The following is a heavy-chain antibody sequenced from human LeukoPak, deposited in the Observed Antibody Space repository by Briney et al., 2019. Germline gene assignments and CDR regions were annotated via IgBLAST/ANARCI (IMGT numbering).Heavy chain of an antibody. CDR3: XXXXXXXXXXXKXXXXP. CDR2: IYHSGST. CDR1: GYSISSGYY. V-gene: IGHV4-38-2*01. Sequence: CXVSGYSISSGYYWGWIRPPPGKGLEWIGSIYHSGSTYYNPSLKSRVTISVDTSKNQFSLKMNSVTAADTAVYYXXXXXXXXXXXXKXXXXPWGQGXLXTVSS. J-gene: IGHJ5*02.